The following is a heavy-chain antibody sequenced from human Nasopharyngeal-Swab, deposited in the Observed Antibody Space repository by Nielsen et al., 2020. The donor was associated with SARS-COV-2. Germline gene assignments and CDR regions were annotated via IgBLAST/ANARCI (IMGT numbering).Heavy chain of an antibody. CDR2: VHYSGST. J-gene: IGHJ4*02. D-gene: IGHD3-22*01. V-gene: IGHV4-59*01. Sequence: WFRQPPGKGLEWIAYVHYSGSTDYNPSLKSRVTVSADTVMNQFSLKLDSVTAADTAVYYCARGTMIYFDYWGQGTLVTVSS. CDR3: ARGTMIYFDY.